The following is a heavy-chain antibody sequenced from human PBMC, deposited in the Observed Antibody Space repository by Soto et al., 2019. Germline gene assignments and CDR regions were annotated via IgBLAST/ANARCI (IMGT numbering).Heavy chain of an antibody. D-gene: IGHD2-15*01. V-gene: IGHV3-23*01. J-gene: IGHJ4*02. CDR2: IRGRGGST. CDR3: AREIYSGGPQPHFDS. CDR1: GFTFSSNA. Sequence: PXGSLRLASAASGFTFSSNAMSWVRQAPGKGLEWVSGIRGRGGSTNYADSVKGRFTISRDNSKTTLFLQMNSLRAEDTALYYCAREIYSGGPQPHFDSWGQGTLVTVSS.